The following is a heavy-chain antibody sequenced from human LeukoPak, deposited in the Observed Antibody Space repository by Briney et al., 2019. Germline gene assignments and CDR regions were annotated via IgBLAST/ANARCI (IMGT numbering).Heavy chain of an antibody. D-gene: IGHD3-10*01. Sequence: ASVKVSCKASGYTFTRYVIYWVRQAPGQGLEWMGWISGYNGYTNYAQKLQGRVTMTTDTSTSTAYMELRSLRSDDTAVYYCARDRVRRLLWFGETQTNWFDPWGQGTPVTVSS. J-gene: IGHJ5*02. CDR1: GYTFTRYV. CDR2: ISGYNGYT. V-gene: IGHV1-18*01. CDR3: ARDRVRRLLWFGETQTNWFDP.